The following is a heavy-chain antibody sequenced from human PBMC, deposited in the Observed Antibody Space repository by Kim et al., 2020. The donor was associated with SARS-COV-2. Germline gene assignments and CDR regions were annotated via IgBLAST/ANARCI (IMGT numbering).Heavy chain of an antibody. CDR1: GFTFSSYA. V-gene: IGHV3-30*04. J-gene: IGHJ6*02. CDR3: ARGSCSSTSCYGPYYYGMDV. D-gene: IGHD2-2*01. Sequence: GGSLRLSCAASGFTFSSYAMHWVRQAPGKGLEWVAVISYDGRNKYYADSVKGRFTISRDNSKNTLYLQMNSLRAEDTAVYYCARGSCSSTSCYGPYYYGMDVWGQETTVTVSS. CDR2: ISYDGRNK.